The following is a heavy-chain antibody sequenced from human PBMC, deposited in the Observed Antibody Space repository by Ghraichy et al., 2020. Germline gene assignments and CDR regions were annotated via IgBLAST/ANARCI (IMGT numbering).Heavy chain of an antibody. D-gene: IGHD5-18*01. CDR1: GGSFSGYY. V-gene: IGHV4-34*01. CDR2: INHSGST. J-gene: IGHJ6*02. CDR3: ARGGYSYGFGHYYYYYGMDV. Sequence: GSLRLSCAVYGGSFSGYYWSWIRQPPGKGLEWIGEINHSGSTNYNPSLKSRVTISVDTSKNQFSLKLSSVTAADTAVYYCARGGYSYGFGHYYYYYGMDVWGQGTTVTVSS.